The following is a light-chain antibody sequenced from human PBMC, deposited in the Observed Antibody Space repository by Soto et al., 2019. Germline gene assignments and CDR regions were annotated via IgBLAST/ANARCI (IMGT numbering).Light chain of an antibody. CDR2: WAS. J-gene: IGKJ2*01. CDR3: QQYYDTPYT. Sequence: DIVLTQSPDPLAVSLGERAAINCKSSQTVVYSTSSQSYLAWYQQKPGQPPKLLIYWASTRESGVPDRFIGSGSGTDFTLTINNLQAEDVAVYYCQQYYDTPYTFGQGTKLVMK. CDR1: QTVVYSTSSQSY. V-gene: IGKV4-1*01.